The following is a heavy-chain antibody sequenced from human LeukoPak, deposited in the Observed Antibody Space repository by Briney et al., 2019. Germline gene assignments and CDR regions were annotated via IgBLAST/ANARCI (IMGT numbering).Heavy chain of an antibody. CDR3: VRMYTELGGGDY. CDR1: GFTYSSYW. CDR2: IKQDGSEK. V-gene: IGHV3-7*04. Sequence: GGSLRLSCAASGFTYSSYWMNWVRQAPGKGLEWVANIKQDGSEKYYVDSVKGRFTISRDNAKNSLHLQMNSVRAEDTAVYYCVRMYTELGGGDYWGQGTLVTVSS. J-gene: IGHJ4*02. D-gene: IGHD7-27*01.